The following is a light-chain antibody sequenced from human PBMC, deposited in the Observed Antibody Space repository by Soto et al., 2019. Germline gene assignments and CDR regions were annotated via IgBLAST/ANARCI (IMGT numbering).Light chain of an antibody. J-gene: IGKJ2*01. CDR2: KAS. CDR3: QQYNDSFPYT. CDR1: QRISTL. Sequence: DIQVTQSPSTLSASIGDRVTITGRASQRISTLLAWYQHKPGTAPNLLIYKASTLEGGVPSRFSGSRSGTEFTRTVSSLQPDDFATYYCQQYNDSFPYTFGQRNKLEIK. V-gene: IGKV1-5*03.